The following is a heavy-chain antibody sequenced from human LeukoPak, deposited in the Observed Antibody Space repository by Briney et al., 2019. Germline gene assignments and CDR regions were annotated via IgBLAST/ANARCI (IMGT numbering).Heavy chain of an antibody. Sequence: SETLSLTCTVSGGSISSGGYYWSWIRQHPGKGLEWVGYIYYSGSTYYNPSLKSRVTISVDTSKNQFSLKLSSVTAADTAVYYCARGGSYYAFDYWGQGTLVTVSS. CDR2: IYYSGST. J-gene: IGHJ4*02. V-gene: IGHV4-31*03. CDR3: ARGGSYYAFDY. D-gene: IGHD1-26*01. CDR1: GGSISSGGYY.